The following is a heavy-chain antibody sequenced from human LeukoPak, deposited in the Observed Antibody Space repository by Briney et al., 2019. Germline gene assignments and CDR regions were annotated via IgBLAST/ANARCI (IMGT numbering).Heavy chain of an antibody. CDR1: GYSISSDFSY. CDR2: VYRGGST. Sequence: SETLSLTCAVSGYSISSDFSYWVWIRQPPGKGLEWIGSVYRGGSTYYNPSLKSRVTISVDTSKNQFSLKMTSVTAADTAVYFCARPHNLYGSGSDAFVLWGQGTLVTVSS. V-gene: IGHV4-38-2*01. D-gene: IGHD3-10*01. J-gene: IGHJ3*01. CDR3: ARPHNLYGSGSDAFVL.